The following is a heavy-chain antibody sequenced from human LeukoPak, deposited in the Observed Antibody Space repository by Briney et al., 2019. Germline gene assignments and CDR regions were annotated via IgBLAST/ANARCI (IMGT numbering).Heavy chain of an antibody. CDR3: AKNQEGASKLTDAFDI. V-gene: IGHV3-23*01. Sequence: GGSLRLSCAASGFTFSSSPLSWVRQAPGKGLEWVSAISRSGDNTHYADSVKGRLTISRDNSKKTLYLQMSSLRAEDTAVYYCAKNQEGASKLTDAFDIWGQGTMVTVSS. J-gene: IGHJ3*02. CDR2: ISRSGDNT. CDR1: GFTFSSSP. D-gene: IGHD1-26*01.